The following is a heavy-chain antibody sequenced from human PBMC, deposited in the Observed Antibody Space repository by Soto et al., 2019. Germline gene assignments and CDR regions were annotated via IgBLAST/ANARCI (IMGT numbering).Heavy chain of an antibody. J-gene: IGHJ4*01. CDR2: IYPGDSDT. V-gene: IGHV5-51*01. CDR3: ASGGGYCSGGSCFLNYFDY. D-gene: IGHD2-15*01. CDR1: GYSFTSYW. Sequence: PGESLKISCKGSGYSFTSYWIGWVRQMPGKGLEWMGIIYPGDSDTRYSPSFQGQVTISADKSISTAYLQWSSLKASDTAMYYCASGGGYCSGGSCFLNYFDYWGQGTLVTVS.